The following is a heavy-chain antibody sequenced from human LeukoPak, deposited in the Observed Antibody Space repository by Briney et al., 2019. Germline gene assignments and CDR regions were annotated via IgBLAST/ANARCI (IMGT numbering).Heavy chain of an antibody. D-gene: IGHD3-10*01. Sequence: GGSLRLSCIASGFTVSSNYMSWVRQAPGKGLEWVSVIYSDGSTAYADSVKGRFTISRGNSKNTVFLQMNSLRAEDTAVYYCTMLRGVIDPYWGQGTLVTVSS. CDR2: IYSDGST. CDR3: TMLRGVIDPY. J-gene: IGHJ4*02. CDR1: GFTVSSNY. V-gene: IGHV3-66*01.